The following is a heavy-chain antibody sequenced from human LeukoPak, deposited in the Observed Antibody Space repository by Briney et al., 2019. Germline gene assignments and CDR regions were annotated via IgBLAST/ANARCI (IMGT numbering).Heavy chain of an antibody. CDR2: IYDSGST. V-gene: IGHV4-59*08. J-gene: IGHJ1*01. CDR1: GGSTSRYY. Sequence: SATLSLTCTVSGGSTSRYYWSWIRQPPGKSLEWIGYIYDSGSTTYNPSLNNRVTTSINTTTNRFSLNLTSVTTAHTAVYYFARLPGIAAAWGQGTLVTVSS. D-gene: IGHD6-13*01. CDR3: ARLPGIAAA.